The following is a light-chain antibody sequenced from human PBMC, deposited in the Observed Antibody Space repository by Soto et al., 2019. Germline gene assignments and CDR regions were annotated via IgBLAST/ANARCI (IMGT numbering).Light chain of an antibody. CDR3: NSYTGSSAPYV. CDR1: SSDVGAYKY. CDR2: DVN. J-gene: IGLJ1*01. V-gene: IGLV2-14*01. Sequence: QSVLTQPASVSGSPGQSITISCTGTSSDVGAYKYVSWYQQHPGKAPKLIIYDVNNRPSGISNRFSGSKSGNTASLTISGLQAEDEADYYCNSYTGSSAPYVFGTGTKLTVL.